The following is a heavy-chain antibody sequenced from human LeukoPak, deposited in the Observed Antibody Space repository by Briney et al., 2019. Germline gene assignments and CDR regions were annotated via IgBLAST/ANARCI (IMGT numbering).Heavy chain of an antibody. CDR2: IYYSGST. CDR3: ARAPSGWVGYYYYYMDV. J-gene: IGHJ6*03. CDR1: GGSFSGYY. Sequence: SETLSLTCAVYGGSFSGYYWGWIRQPPGKGLEWIGSIYYSGSTYYNPSLKSRVTISVDTSKNQFSLKLSSVTAADTAVYYCARAPSGWVGYYYYYMDVWGKGTTVTVSS. D-gene: IGHD6-19*01. V-gene: IGHV4-34*01.